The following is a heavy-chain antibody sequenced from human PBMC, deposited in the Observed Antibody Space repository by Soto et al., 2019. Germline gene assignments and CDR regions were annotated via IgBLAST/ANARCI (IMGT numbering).Heavy chain of an antibody. CDR3: ARALAGEHFDY. V-gene: IGHV4-30-2*01. CDR2: IFHSGNT. J-gene: IGHJ4*02. Sequence: PSETLSLTCAVSGGSISSGDYSWSWIRQPPGKSLEWIGYIFHSGNTYYNPSLKSRVTISVDNSKNQFSLKVSSVTAADTAVYYCARALAGEHFDYWGQGTLVTVSS. D-gene: IGHD6-19*01. CDR1: GGSISSGDYS.